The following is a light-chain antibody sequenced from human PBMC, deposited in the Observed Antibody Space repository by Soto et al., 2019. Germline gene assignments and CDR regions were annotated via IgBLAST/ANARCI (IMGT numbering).Light chain of an antibody. V-gene: IGKV3-15*01. J-gene: IGKJ2*01. CDR1: QSVSSN. CDR2: GAS. Sequence: EIVMTQSPSTLAVSPGERATLSCRASQSVSSNLAWYQQRPGQAPRLLISGASTRATGIPVRFSGSGSGTEFTLTISSLQSEDFAVYHCQQYNNWPPYTFGQGTKLEFK. CDR3: QQYNNWPPYT.